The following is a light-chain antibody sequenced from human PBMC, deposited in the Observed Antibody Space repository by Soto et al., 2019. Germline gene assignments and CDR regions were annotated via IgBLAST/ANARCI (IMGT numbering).Light chain of an antibody. V-gene: IGLV1-51*01. CDR1: SSNIGNNY. J-gene: IGLJ1*01. CDR3: GAWESSLSAYV. CDR2: DNN. Sequence: QPVLKQPPSVTAAAVHKVTLSCSGSSSNIGNNYVSWYQQLPGTAPKLLIYDNNKRPSGIPDRFSGSKSGTSATLGITGFQSGDEADYYCGAWESSLSAYVVGTGTKVTV.